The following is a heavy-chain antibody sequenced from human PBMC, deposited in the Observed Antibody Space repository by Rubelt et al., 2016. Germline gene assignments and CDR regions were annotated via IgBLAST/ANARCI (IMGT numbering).Heavy chain of an antibody. CDR2: THDSGET. D-gene: IGHD3-3*01. J-gene: IGHJ4*02. CDR3: VSPGKEEWFSFDY. CDR1: GGSINSYY. V-gene: IGHV4-59*08. Sequence: QVQLQQWGAGLLKPSETLSLTCTVSGGSINSYYWSWIRQPPGKGLEWLAYTHDSGETKYNPSLKSRLIISVDTSKKQLSLTLGSVTAADTALYYCVSPGKEEWFSFDYWGQGTLVTVSS.